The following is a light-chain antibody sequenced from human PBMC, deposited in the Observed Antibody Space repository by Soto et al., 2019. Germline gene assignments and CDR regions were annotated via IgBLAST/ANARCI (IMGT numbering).Light chain of an antibody. Sequence: QPVLTQPPSVSGAPGQRVTISCTGSRSNIGEGYDVHLYQHLPGTAPKLLIYGNSNRPSGVPDLFSASRSGTSASLGTSASLTITGLQAENDAEYYCQSFDTSLTYVFGRGTKLTVL. CDR2: GNS. J-gene: IGLJ1*01. V-gene: IGLV1-40*01. CDR3: QSFDTSLTYV. CDR1: RSNIGEGYD.